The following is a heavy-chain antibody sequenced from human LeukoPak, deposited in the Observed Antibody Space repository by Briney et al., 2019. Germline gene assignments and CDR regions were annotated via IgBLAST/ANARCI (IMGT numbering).Heavy chain of an antibody. D-gene: IGHD3-3*01. CDR3: ARREWSKYYFDY. Sequence: SQTLSLTCTVSGGSISGGGYYWSWIRQHPGKGLEWIGYIYYSGSTYYNPSLKSRVTTSVDTSKNQFSLKLSSVTAADTAVYYCARREWSKYYFDYWGQGTLVTVSS. J-gene: IGHJ4*02. V-gene: IGHV4-31*03. CDR1: GGSISGGGYY. CDR2: IYYSGST.